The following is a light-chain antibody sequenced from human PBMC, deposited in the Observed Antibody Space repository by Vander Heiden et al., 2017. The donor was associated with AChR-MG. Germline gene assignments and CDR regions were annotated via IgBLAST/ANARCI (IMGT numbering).Light chain of an antibody. CDR2: AAS. Sequence: IQLTQSPSSLSASVGDRVTITCRASQGISSYLGWYQQKPGKAPKLLIYAASTLQSGVPSRFSGSGSGTDFTLTISSLQPEDFATYSCQHRNGFPPGITFGQGTRLE. CDR3: QHRNGFPPGIT. J-gene: IGKJ5*01. CDR1: QGISSY. V-gene: IGKV1-9*01.